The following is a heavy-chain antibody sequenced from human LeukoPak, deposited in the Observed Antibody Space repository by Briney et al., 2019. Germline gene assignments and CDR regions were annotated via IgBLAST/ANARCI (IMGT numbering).Heavy chain of an antibody. Sequence: GSVKVSCKASGYTFTSYYMHWVRQAPGQGLEWMGIINPSGGSTSYAQKFQGRVTMTRDTSTSTVYMELSSLRSEDTAVYYCARAFVSTIFGVVNPLFDYWGQGTLVTVSS. D-gene: IGHD3-3*01. J-gene: IGHJ4*02. CDR1: GYTFTSYY. CDR3: ARAFVSTIFGVVNPLFDY. CDR2: INPSGGST. V-gene: IGHV1-46*01.